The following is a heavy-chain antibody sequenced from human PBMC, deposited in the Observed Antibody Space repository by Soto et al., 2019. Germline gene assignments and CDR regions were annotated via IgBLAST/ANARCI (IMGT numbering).Heavy chain of an antibody. J-gene: IGHJ4*02. V-gene: IGHV1-8*01. CDR2: MNPNSGHT. D-gene: IGHD3-22*01. CDR3: ARGRPNYYDSSGYLLFYY. Sequence: QVQLVQSGAEVKKPGASVKVSCTASGYTFTSYDINWVRQATGQGLEWMGWMNPNSGHTGYAQQFQGSVTMTRNTSISTAYMELSSLRSEDTAVYYCARGRPNYYDSSGYLLFYYWGQGTLVTVSS. CDR1: GYTFTSYD.